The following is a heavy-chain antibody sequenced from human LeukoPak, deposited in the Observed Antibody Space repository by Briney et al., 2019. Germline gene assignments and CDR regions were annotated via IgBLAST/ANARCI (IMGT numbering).Heavy chain of an antibody. CDR2: ISWNSGTI. CDR3: AKDGYYYGMDV. J-gene: IGHJ6*02. Sequence: QAGGSLRLSCAASGFTFDNYAMHWVRQAPGKSLEWVSGISWNSGTIAYADSVKGRFTISRDNAKNSLYLQMNSLRPEDTALYYCAKDGYYYGMDVWGQGTTVTVSS. V-gene: IGHV3-9*01. CDR1: GFTFDNYA.